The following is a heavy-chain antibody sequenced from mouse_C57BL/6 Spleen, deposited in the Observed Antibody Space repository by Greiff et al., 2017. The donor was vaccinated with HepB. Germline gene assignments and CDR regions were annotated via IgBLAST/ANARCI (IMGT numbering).Heavy chain of an antibody. D-gene: IGHD2-3*01. CDR1: GYSITSGYY. CDR2: ISYDGSN. V-gene: IGHV3-6*01. J-gene: IGHJ3*01. Sequence: DVQLQESGPGLVKPSQSLSLTCSVTGYSITSGYYWNWIRQFPGNKLEWMGYISYDGSNNYNPSLKNRISITRDTSKNQFFLKLNSVTTEDTATYYCASEGGYYEAGFAYWGQGTLVTVSA. CDR3: ASEGGYYEAGFAY.